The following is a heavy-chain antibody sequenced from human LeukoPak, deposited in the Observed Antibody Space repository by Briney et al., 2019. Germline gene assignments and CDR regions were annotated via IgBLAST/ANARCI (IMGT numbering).Heavy chain of an antibody. D-gene: IGHD5-18*01. CDR3: ARAGPRGYSYGPSYYYYYYMDV. J-gene: IGHJ6*03. V-gene: IGHV1-2*02. CDR2: INPNSGGT. CDR1: GYTFTGYY. Sequence: ASVKVSCKASGYTFTGYYMHWVRQAPGQGLEWMGWINPNSGGTNYAQKFQGRVTMTRDTSISTAYMELSRLRSDDTAVYYCARAGPRGYSYGPSYYYYYYMDVWGKGTTVTVSS.